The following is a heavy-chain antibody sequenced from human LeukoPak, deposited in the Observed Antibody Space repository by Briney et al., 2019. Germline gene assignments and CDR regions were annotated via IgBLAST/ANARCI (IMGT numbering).Heavy chain of an antibody. CDR2: IYYSGST. D-gene: IGHD4-23*01. Sequence: SETLSLTYTVSGGSISSYYWSWIRQPPGKGLEWIGYIYYSGSTNYNPSLKSRVTISVDTSKNQFSLKLSSVTAADTAVYYCARVFTVDYYYYYMDVWGKGTTVTVSS. CDR1: GGSISSYY. J-gene: IGHJ6*03. V-gene: IGHV4-59*01. CDR3: ARVFTVDYYYYYMDV.